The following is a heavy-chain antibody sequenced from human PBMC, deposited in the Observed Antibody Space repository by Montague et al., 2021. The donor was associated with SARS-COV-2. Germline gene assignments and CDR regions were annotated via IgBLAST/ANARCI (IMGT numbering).Heavy chain of an antibody. CDR2: INHRGSS. Sequence: SETLSLTCVVSNGSISSDEWWSWVRQAPGKGLEWIGEINHRGSSNYNPSLKSRVTISVDTSKSQISLKLTSVTAADTAQYYCARAQVTIFAVLIMLPAAGAIDIWGQGTAVTVSS. J-gene: IGHJ3*02. V-gene: IGHV4-4*02. CDR3: ARAQVTIFAVLIMLPAAGAIDI. CDR1: NGSISSDEW. D-gene: IGHD3-3*01.